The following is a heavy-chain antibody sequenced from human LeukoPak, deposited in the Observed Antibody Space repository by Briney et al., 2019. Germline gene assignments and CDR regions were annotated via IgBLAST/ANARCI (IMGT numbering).Heavy chain of an antibody. Sequence: GVSLRLSCAASGFTFKAYGMSWVRQAPGKGLEWLSHISGSGNSAHYADSVKGRFTISRDNSKNTVYLQMNSLRAEDTAVYYRAKDRGLGFYDDSGRHYWGQGTLVTVSS. J-gene: IGHJ4*02. V-gene: IGHV3-23*01. CDR1: GFTFKAYG. CDR2: ISGSGNSA. CDR3: AKDRGLGFYDDSGRHY. D-gene: IGHD2/OR15-2a*01.